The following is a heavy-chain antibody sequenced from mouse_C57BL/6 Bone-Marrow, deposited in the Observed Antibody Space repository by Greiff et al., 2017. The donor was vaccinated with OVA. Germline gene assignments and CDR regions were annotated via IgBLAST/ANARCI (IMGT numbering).Heavy chain of an antibody. D-gene: IGHD2-5*01. CDR2: IHPSDSDT. V-gene: IGHV1-74*01. Sequence: QVQLQQSGAELVKPGASVKLSCTASGFNIKDYYMHWVKQRPGQGLEWIGRIHPSDSDTNYNQKFKGKATLTVDKSSSTAYMQLSSRTSEDSAVYYCAIYYSNYVAMDYWGQGTSVTVSS. J-gene: IGHJ4*01. CDR3: AIYYSNYVAMDY. CDR1: GFNIKDYY.